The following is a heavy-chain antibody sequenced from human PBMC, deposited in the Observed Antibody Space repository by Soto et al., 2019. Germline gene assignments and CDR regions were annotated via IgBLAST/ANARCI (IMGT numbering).Heavy chain of an antibody. CDR1: GFSLPTDRVG. D-gene: IGHD1-26*01. CDR2: IYWDDTK. CDR3: AHAYGGRSLY. V-gene: IGHV2-5*02. Sequence: QITLKESGPTLVKPTQTLTLTCTFSGFSLPTDRVGVGWIRQPPGKALEWLAVIYWDDTKTYRPSLKSRLTITTDTSTTPLALTMTDMDPVDTATYYCAHAYGGRSLYWGQGTLVTVSS. J-gene: IGHJ4*02.